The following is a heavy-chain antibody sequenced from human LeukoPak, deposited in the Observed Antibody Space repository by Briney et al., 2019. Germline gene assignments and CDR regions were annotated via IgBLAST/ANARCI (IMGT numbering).Heavy chain of an antibody. V-gene: IGHV7-4-1*02. Sequence: ASVKVSCKASGYTFTSYAMNWVRQAPGQGLEWMGWINTNTGNPTYAQGFTGRFVFSLDTSVSTAYLQISSLKAEDTAVYYCARDHHRPLDVADSYYYYGMDVWGQGTTVTVSS. CDR3: ARDHHRPLDVADSYYYYGMDV. J-gene: IGHJ6*02. CDR2: INTNTGNP. CDR1: GYTFTSYA. D-gene: IGHD6-19*01.